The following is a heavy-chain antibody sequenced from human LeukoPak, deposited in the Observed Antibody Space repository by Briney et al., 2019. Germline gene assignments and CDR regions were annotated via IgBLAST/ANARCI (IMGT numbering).Heavy chain of an antibody. D-gene: IGHD1-7*01. CDR3: AKDGGYNWNYGRFDR. Sequence: GGSLRLSRTVSGFTFDDYAMHWVRHTPGRGLEWVSGISWISGSIGYADSVKGRFTISRDNAKNSLYLQMNSVRAEDMALYYCAKDGGYNWNYGRFDRWGQGTLVTVSS. V-gene: IGHV3-9*03. J-gene: IGHJ5*02. CDR1: GFTFDDYA. CDR2: ISWISGSI.